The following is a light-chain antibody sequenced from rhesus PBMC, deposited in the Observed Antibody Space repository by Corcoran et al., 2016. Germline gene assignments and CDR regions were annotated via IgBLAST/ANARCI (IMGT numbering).Light chain of an antibody. Sequence: DIQMTQSPSSLSASVGDRVTITCRASENVNDFVNWYQQKPGKAPRLLIYTASSLQSGVPSRFSGARSGTDYTFTISSLQSEDVATYCCQHNNGPPYSFGQGARVEVK. CDR2: TAS. V-gene: IGKV1-74*01. J-gene: IGKJ2*01. CDR3: QHNNGPPYS. CDR1: ENVNDF.